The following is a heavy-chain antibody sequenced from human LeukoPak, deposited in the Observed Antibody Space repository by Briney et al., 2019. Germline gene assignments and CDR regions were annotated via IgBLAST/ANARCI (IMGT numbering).Heavy chain of an antibody. V-gene: IGHV4-59*08. D-gene: IGHD2/OR15-2a*01. CDR2: IYHSGHT. Sequence: SETLSLTCTVSGASISSDYWSWIRQPPGKGLEWIGYIYHSGHTISNPSLKSRVTISIDTSNNQFSLKLSSVTAADTAIYYCARHPFQYPFDYWGLGTLVSVSS. CDR1: GASISSDY. CDR3: ARHPFQYPFDY. J-gene: IGHJ4*02.